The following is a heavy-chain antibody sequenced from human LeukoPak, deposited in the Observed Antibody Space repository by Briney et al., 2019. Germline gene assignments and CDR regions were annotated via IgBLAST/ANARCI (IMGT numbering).Heavy chain of an antibody. CDR2: INHSGST. J-gene: IGHJ2*01. D-gene: IGHD2-21*02. V-gene: IGHV4-34*01. CDR3: ARHSTAIWYFDL. Sequence: PSETLSLTCAVYGGSFSGYYWSWIRQPPGKGLEWIGEINHSGSTDYHPSLESRVTISVDTSKNQFSLKLSSVTAADTAMYYCARHSTAIWYFDLWGRGTLVTVSS. CDR1: GGSFSGYY.